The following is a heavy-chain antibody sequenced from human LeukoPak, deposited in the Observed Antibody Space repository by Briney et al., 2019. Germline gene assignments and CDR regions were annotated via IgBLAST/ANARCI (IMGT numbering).Heavy chain of an antibody. CDR3: AGRYYYGSGPEAGRLDV. J-gene: IGHJ6*04. V-gene: IGHV4-39*07. CDR2: IYYSGST. Sequence: PSETLSLTCTVSGGSISSSSYYWGWIRQPPGKGLEWIGSIYYSGSTNYNPSLKSRVTISVDMSRNKFSLNLSSVTAADTAVYYCAGRYYYGSGPEAGRLDVWGKGTTVTISS. D-gene: IGHD3-10*01. CDR1: GGSISSSSYY.